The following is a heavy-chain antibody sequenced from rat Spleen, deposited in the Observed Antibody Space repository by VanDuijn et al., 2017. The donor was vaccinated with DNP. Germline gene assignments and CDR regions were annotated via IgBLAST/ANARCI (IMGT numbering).Heavy chain of an antibody. J-gene: IGHJ2*01. CDR1: GYSITSGY. CDR3: ARWVRYFDT. Sequence: EVQLQESGPGLVKPSQSLSLTCSVTGYSITSGYGWNWIRKFPGNKVEWMGYISYSGSIRYNPSLTSRVSITRDTSTNQFFLQLNSVTTEDTATYYCARWVRYFDTWGQGVMVTVSS. D-gene: IGHD1-1*01. CDR2: ISYSGSI. V-gene: IGHV3-1*01.